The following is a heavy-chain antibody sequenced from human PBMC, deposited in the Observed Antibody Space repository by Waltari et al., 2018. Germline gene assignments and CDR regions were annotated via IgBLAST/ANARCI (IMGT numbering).Heavy chain of an antibody. CDR1: GFTLSSSG. CDR2: TSHYDGAT. V-gene: IGHV3-23*01. CDR3: AKGTAVSFLVD. J-gene: IGHJ4*02. D-gene: IGHD6-19*01. Sequence: EVQLLESGGGWLQPGGTLGLSGAASGFTLSSSGMGWVRQAPEKGLEWVATSHYDGATYHAESVKGRFAISRDDPKNTLFLQMNGLRVEDTAVYYCAKGTAVSFLVDWGQGTLVTVSS.